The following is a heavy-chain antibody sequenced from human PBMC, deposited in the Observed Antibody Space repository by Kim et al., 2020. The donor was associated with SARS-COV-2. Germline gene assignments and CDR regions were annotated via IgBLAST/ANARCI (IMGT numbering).Heavy chain of an antibody. V-gene: IGHV4-39*07. J-gene: IGHJ5*02. CDR3: ARDGKQWLNWFDP. Sequence: SETLSLTCTVSGGSISSSSYYWGWIRQPPGKGLEWIGSIYYSGSTYYNPSLKSRVTISVDTYKNQFSLKLSSVTAADTAVYYCARDGKQWLNWFDPWGQGTLVTVSS. CDR1: GGSISSSSYY. CDR2: IYYSGST. D-gene: IGHD6-19*01.